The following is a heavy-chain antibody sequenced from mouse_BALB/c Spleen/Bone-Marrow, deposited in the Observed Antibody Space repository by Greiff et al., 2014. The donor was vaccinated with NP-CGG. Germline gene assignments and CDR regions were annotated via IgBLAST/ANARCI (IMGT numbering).Heavy chain of an antibody. D-gene: IGHD1-2*01. CDR3: ARARGVTTATPYYFDY. V-gene: IGHV5-6-5*01. Sequence: EVQLVESGGGLVKPGGSLKLSCAASGFSFSSYAVSWVRQTPEKRLEWVASISGGGNSYHPDNMKGRFTISRDNARNILYLQMSSRRSEDTAMYYCARARGVTTATPYYFDYWGQGTALTVSS. CDR1: GFSFSSYA. J-gene: IGHJ2*01. CDR2: ISGGGNS.